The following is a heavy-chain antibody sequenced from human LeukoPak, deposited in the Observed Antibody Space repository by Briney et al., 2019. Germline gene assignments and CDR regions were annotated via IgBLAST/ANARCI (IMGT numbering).Heavy chain of an antibody. CDR2: ISSSSSYI. J-gene: IGHJ4*02. CDR1: GFTFSSYS. D-gene: IGHD6-19*01. Sequence: GGSLRLSCAASGFTFSSYSMNWVRQAPGKGLEWVSSISSSSSYIYYADSVKGRFTISRDNAKNSLYLQMNSLRAEDTAVYYCARDSGIAVAGSLDYWGQGSLATVSS. CDR3: ARDSGIAVAGSLDY. V-gene: IGHV3-21*01.